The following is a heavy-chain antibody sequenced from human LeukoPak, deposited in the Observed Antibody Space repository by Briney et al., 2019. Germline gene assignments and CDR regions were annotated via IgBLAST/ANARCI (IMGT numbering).Heavy chain of an antibody. CDR1: RYTFTSYD. D-gene: IGHD3-22*01. V-gene: IGHV1-8*01. Sequence: GASVKVSCKASRYTFTSYDVNWVREAAGQRLEWMGWMNPNTGRTGFAQKFQGRLTMTRDASISTAYMELSSLISDATAVYYCARLSQTPDYYSNGGYYYLGYWGQGTPVTVSS. CDR3: ARLSQTPDYYSNGGYYYLGY. J-gene: IGHJ4*02. CDR2: MNPNTGRT.